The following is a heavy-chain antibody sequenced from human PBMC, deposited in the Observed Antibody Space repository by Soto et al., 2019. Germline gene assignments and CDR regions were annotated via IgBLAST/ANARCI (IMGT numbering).Heavy chain of an antibody. CDR2: IYHSGST. CDR1: GGSISSGGYS. D-gene: IGHD3-3*01. V-gene: IGHV4-30-2*01. Sequence: SESLSLTCAVSGGSISSGGYSWSWIRQPPGKGLEWIGYIYHSGSTYYNPSLKSRVTISVDTSKNQFSLKLSSVTAADTAVYYCARDRGLDFGVVIGYYYYGMDVWGQGTTVTVSS. J-gene: IGHJ6*02. CDR3: ARDRGLDFGVVIGYYYYGMDV.